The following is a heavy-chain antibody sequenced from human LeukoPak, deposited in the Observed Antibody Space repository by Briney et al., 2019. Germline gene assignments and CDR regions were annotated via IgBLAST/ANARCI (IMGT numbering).Heavy chain of an antibody. Sequence: PGGSLRVSCAASGFTFSSYWMSWVRQAPGKGLEWVSVISNNGGATYYADSVKGRFTISRDNSKNALYLQMNSLRAEDTAVYYCAKDSRRFDNWGQGTLVTVSS. CDR1: GFTFSSYW. J-gene: IGHJ4*02. V-gene: IGHV3-23*01. CDR2: ISNNGGAT. CDR3: AKDSRRFDN.